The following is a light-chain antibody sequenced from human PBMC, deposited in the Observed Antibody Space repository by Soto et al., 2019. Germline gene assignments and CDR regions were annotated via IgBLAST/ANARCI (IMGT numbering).Light chain of an antibody. Sequence: DIQMTQSPSSLSASVGDRVTITCRASQSITTYLNWYRQKPGKAPKLLIYAASSLQSGVPSRFSGSGSETEFTLSTSSLQPEDFATYFCQQIHSAPLTLSGGTKVDIK. CDR3: QQIHSAPLT. CDR2: AAS. V-gene: IGKV1-39*01. J-gene: IGKJ4*01. CDR1: QSITTY.